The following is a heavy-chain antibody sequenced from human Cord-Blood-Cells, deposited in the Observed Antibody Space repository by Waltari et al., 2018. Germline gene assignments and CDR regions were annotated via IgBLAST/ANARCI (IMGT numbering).Heavy chain of an antibody. J-gene: IGHJ4*02. CDR2: IIPIFGTA. V-gene: IGHV1-69*01. D-gene: IGHD3-22*01. CDR1: GGTFSSYA. CDR3: ARPYYDSSGYYYFDY. Sequence: QVQLVQSGAEVKKPGYSVKVSCKASGGTFSSYAISWVRQAPGQGLEWMGGIIPIFGTANYAQKFQGRVTITADESTSTAYMELSSLRSEDTAVYYCARPYYDSSGYYYFDYWGQGTLVTVSS.